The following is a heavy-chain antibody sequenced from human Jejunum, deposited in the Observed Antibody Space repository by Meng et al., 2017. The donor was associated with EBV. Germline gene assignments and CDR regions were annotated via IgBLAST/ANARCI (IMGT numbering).Heavy chain of an antibody. CDR3: VRGPWNN. V-gene: IGHV3-53*01. CDR1: GFIVSGHY. D-gene: IGHD1/OR15-1a*01. Sequence: EVQVLESGGGFIHPGGSLKLSCAASGFIVSGHYMSWVRQAPGKGLEWVSVIYTDGSTYYADSVKGRFTISRDNSKNTLFIQMNNLRVDDTAVYYCVRGPWNNWGQGTLVTVSS. J-gene: IGHJ4*02. CDR2: IYTDGST.